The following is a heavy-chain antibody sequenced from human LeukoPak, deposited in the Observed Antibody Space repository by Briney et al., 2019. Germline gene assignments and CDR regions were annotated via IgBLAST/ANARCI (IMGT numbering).Heavy chain of an antibody. CDR1: GFTIGPYA. V-gene: IGHV3-43*02. D-gene: IGHD2/OR15-2a*01. J-gene: IGHJ6*02. Sequence: QPGGALRLSCAASGFTIGPYAIYWVRQGPGRGLEWVSVIKADGSGTFYADSVRGRFTTSRDNSKNSLYLQMNSLTSEDTALYYCATWAFYHNLDVWGQGTTVIVSS. CDR2: IKADGSGT. CDR3: ATWAFYHNLDV.